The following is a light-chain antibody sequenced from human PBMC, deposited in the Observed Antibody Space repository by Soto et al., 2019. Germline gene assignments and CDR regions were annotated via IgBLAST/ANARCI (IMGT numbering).Light chain of an antibody. CDR3: SSYTSSSIPYV. J-gene: IGLJ1*01. CDR2: DVS. Sequence: QSVLTQPASVSGSPGQSITISCTGTNSDVGGYNFVSWYQQHPGKAPKLMIYDVSNRPSGVSNHFSGSKSGNTASLNISGLQAEDEADYYCSSYTSSSIPYVFGIGTKVTVL. CDR1: NSDVGGYNF. V-gene: IGLV2-14*01.